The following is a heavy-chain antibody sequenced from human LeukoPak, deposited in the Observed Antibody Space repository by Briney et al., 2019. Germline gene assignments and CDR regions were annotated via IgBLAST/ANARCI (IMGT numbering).Heavy chain of an antibody. D-gene: IGHD1-20*01. V-gene: IGHV1-2*02. CDR2: ISPNTGDT. CDR1: GYTFTDYY. Sequence: ASVKVSCKAAGYTFTDYYLHWVRQAPGQGLEWMGWISPNTGDTNYAQKFQGRVTMTRDTSIDTAYMELSSLRTDDTAAYYCASPRYNWNYPDVWGKGTTVTVSS. J-gene: IGHJ6*03. CDR3: ASPRYNWNYPDV.